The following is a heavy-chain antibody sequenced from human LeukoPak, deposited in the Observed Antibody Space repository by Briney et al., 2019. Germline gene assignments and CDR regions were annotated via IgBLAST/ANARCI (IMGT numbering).Heavy chain of an antibody. CDR3: AKELDYGDYGDWFDP. J-gene: IGHJ5*02. D-gene: IGHD4-17*01. Sequence: GGSLRLSCAASGFTFSSYEMNWVRQAPGKGREWVSYISSSGSTIYYADSVKGRFTISRDNAKNSLYLQMNSLRAEDTAVYYCAKELDYGDYGDWFDPWGQGTLVTVSS. CDR2: ISSSGSTI. CDR1: GFTFSSYE. V-gene: IGHV3-48*03.